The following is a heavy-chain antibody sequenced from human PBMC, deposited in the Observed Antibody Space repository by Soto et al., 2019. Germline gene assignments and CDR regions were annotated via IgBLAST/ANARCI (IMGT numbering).Heavy chain of an antibody. V-gene: IGHV4-4*02. J-gene: IGHJ2*01. CDR1: GGSISSSNW. CDR3: ARDLGYCSGGSCYSNWYFDL. Sequence: QVQLQESGPGLVKPSGTLSLTCAVSGGSISSSNWWSWVRQPPGKGLEWIGEIYHSGSTNYNPSLKSRVTISVDKSKNQFSLKLSSVTAADTAVYYCARDLGYCSGGSCYSNWYFDLWGRGPLVTVSS. D-gene: IGHD2-15*01. CDR2: IYHSGST.